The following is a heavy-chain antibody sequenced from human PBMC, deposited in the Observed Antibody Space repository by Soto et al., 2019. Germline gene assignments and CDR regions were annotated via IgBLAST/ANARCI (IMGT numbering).Heavy chain of an antibody. D-gene: IGHD6-13*01. CDR1: GFTFSSYA. V-gene: IGHV3-30-3*01. CDR3: ARDWGIAAAGTIYYYYGMDV. CDR2: ISYDGSNK. Sequence: QPGGSLRLSCAASGFTFSSYAMHWVRQAPGKGLEWVAVISYDGSNKYYADSVKGRFTISRDNSKNTLYLQMNSLRAEDTAVYYCARDWGIAAAGTIYYYYGMDVWGQGTTVTVSS. J-gene: IGHJ6*02.